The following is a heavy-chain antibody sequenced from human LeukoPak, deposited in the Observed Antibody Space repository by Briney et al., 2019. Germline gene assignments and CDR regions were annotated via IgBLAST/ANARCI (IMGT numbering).Heavy chain of an antibody. V-gene: IGHV3-48*01. CDR2: ISSSSSTI. D-gene: IGHD3-10*01. CDR3: ARPGGYYGSGSYLDY. J-gene: IGHJ4*02. Sequence: GGSLRLSCAASGFTFSSYSMNWVRQAPGKGLEWVSYISSSSSTIYYADSVKGRFTISRDNSKNTLYLQMNSLRAEDTAVYYCARPGGYYGSGSYLDYWGQGTLVTVSS. CDR1: GFTFSSYS.